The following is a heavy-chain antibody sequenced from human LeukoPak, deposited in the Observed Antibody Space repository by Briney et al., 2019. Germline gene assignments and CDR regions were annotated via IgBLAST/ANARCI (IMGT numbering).Heavy chain of an antibody. CDR2: IYYSGST. V-gene: IGHV4-59*01. Sequence: SETLSLTCTVSGGSISSYYWSWIRQPPGKGLEWIGYIYYSGSTNYSPSLKSRVTISVDTSKNQFSLKLSSVTAADTAVYYCARATAGEMIVVVTTDAFDIWGQGTMVTVSS. J-gene: IGHJ3*02. CDR1: GGSISSYY. D-gene: IGHD3-22*01. CDR3: ARATAGEMIVVVTTDAFDI.